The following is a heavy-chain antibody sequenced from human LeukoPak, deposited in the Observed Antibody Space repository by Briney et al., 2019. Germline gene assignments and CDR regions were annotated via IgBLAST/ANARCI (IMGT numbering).Heavy chain of an antibody. CDR3: ARGRHDSSGYYQRDYYYMDV. D-gene: IGHD3-22*01. J-gene: IGHJ6*03. CDR2: INHNGST. V-gene: IGHV4-34*01. Sequence: PSETLSLTCAVYGGSFSGYYWSWIRQPPGKGLEWIGEINHNGSTNYNPSLKSRVTISVDTSKNQFSLKLSSVTAADTAVYYCARGRHDSSGYYQRDYYYMDVWGKGTTVTVSS. CDR1: GGSFSGYY.